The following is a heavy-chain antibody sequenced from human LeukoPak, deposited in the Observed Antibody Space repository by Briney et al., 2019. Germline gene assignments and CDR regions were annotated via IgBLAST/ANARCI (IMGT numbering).Heavy chain of an antibody. CDR1: GGSISSSNW. CDR2: IYHSGST. J-gene: IGHJ4*02. Sequence: SETLSLTCAVSGGSISSSNWWSWVRQPPGKGLEWIGEIYHSGSTNYNPSLKSRVTISVDKSKNQFSLKLSSVTAADTAVYYCARLAGIAAAGLNSFDYWGQGTLVTVSS. D-gene: IGHD6-13*01. V-gene: IGHV4-4*02. CDR3: ARLAGIAAAGLNSFDY.